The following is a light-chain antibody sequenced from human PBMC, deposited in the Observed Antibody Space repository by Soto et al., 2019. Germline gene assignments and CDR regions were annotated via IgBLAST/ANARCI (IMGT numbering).Light chain of an antibody. Sequence: VLMQSPDTLSLSPGERATLSCRAGESISSHYIAWYQHKPGQAHRLLIFGASTGATGIPDRFSGSWSGKDFSLTISRLEPEELAMYYCQNFGDSPFTFGPGTKVDIK. V-gene: IGKV3-20*01. J-gene: IGKJ3*01. CDR2: GAS. CDR3: QNFGDSPFT. CDR1: ESISSHY.